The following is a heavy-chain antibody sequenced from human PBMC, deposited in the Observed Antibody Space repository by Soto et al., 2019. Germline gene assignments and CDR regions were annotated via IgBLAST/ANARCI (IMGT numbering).Heavy chain of an antibody. Sequence: QVQLVESGGGVVQPGRSLRLSCAASGFTFSSYGMQWVRQAPGKGLEWVAVISYDGSNKYYADSVKGRFTISRDNSKNTLYLQMNSLRAEDTAVYYCAKVQQQLDLDYWGQGTLVTVSS. V-gene: IGHV3-30*18. CDR3: AKVQQQLDLDY. CDR1: GFTFSSYG. D-gene: IGHD6-13*01. J-gene: IGHJ4*02. CDR2: ISYDGSNK.